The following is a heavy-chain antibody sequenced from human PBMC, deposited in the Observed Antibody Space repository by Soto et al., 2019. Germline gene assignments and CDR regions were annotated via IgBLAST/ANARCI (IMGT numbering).Heavy chain of an antibody. V-gene: IGHV3-33*01. CDR1: GFTFSSYG. CDR2: IWYDGSNK. CDR3: AREIAVAAHPRGSYYYGMDV. D-gene: IGHD6-19*01. J-gene: IGHJ6*02. Sequence: GGSLRLSCAASGFTFSSYGMHWVRQAPGKGLEWVAVIWYDGSNKYYADSVKGRFTISRDNSKNTLYLQMNSLRAEDTAVYYCAREIAVAAHPRGSYYYGMDVWGQGTTVTVSS.